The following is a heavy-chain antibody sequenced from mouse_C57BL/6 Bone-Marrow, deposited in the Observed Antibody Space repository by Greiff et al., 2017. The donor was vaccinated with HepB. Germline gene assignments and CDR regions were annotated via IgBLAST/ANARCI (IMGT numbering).Heavy chain of an antibody. J-gene: IGHJ2*01. CDR2: IDPSDSYT. D-gene: IGHD1-1*01. CDR3: ARYGSLYYFDY. V-gene: IGHV1-69*01. Sequence: QVHLQQPGAELVMPGASVKLSCKASGYTFTSYWMHWVKQRPGQGLEWIGEIDPSDSYTNYNQKFKGKSTLTVDKSSSTAYMQLSSLTSEDSAVYYCARYGSLYYFDYWGQGTTLTVSS. CDR1: GYTFTSYW.